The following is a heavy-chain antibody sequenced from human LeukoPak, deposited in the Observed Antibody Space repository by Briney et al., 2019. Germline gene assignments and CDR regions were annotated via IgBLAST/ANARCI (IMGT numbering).Heavy chain of an antibody. V-gene: IGHV1-18*04. Sequence: ASVKVSCKASGYTFTSYGISWVRQAPGQGLEWMGWISAYNANRKYAQKIQGRVTMTTDTSTNTACMELRSLRSDDTAVYYCARVSYYGSGIIPGDYYYGMDVWGKGTTVTVSS. D-gene: IGHD3-10*01. J-gene: IGHJ6*04. CDR2: ISAYNANR. CDR1: GYTFTSYG. CDR3: ARVSYYGSGIIPGDYYYGMDV.